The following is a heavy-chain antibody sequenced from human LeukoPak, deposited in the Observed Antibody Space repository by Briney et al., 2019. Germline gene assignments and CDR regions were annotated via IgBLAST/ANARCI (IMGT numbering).Heavy chain of an antibody. CDR2: ISAYNGNT. J-gene: IGHJ4*02. Sequence: GASVKVSFKASGYTFTSSGISWVRQAPGQGLEWMGWISAYNGNTNYAQKLQGRVTMTTDTSTSTAYMELRSLRSDDTAVYYCAIHPISIAVARGRRNPFDYWGQGTLVTVSS. D-gene: IGHD6-19*01. CDR3: AIHPISIAVARGRRNPFDY. CDR1: GYTFTSSG. V-gene: IGHV1-18*01.